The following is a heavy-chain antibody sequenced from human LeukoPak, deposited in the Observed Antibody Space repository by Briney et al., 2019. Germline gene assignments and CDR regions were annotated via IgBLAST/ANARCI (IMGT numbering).Heavy chain of an antibody. J-gene: IGHJ6*02. V-gene: IGHV3-66*02. CDR3: PRDRELRYFDWLPTPYYYYYGMDV. CDR1: GFTVSSNY. CDR2: IYSGGST. Sequence: GGSLRLSCAASGFTVSSNYMSWVRQAPGKGLEWVSVIYSGGSTYCADSVKGRFTISRDNSKNTLYFQMNSLRAEDTAVYYCPRDRELRYFDWLPTPYYYYYGMDVWGQGTTVTVSS. D-gene: IGHD3-9*01.